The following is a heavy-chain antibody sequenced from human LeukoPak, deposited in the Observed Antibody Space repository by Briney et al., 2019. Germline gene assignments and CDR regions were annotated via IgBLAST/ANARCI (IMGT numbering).Heavy chain of an antibody. CDR1: GYTFTGYY. CDR2: INPNSGGT. CDR3: ARDEIMIFGVGPGYYYGMDV. J-gene: IGHJ6*02. Sequence: ASVKVSCKASGYTFTGYYMHWVRQAPGQGLEWMGWINPNSGGTNYAQKFQGRVTMTRDTSISTAYMELSRLRSDDTAVYYCARDEIMIFGVGPGYYYGMDVWGQGTTVTVSS. V-gene: IGHV1-2*02. D-gene: IGHD3-3*01.